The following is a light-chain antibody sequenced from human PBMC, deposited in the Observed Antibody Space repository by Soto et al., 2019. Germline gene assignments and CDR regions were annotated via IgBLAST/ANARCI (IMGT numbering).Light chain of an antibody. J-gene: IGKJ2*01. CDR3: QQYYSPPYT. V-gene: IGKV4-1*01. Sequence: DIVMTQSPDSLAVSLGERDTVNCKSSQSVLFSTNNKNFLAWYQQKPGQPPKLLLYWASTRESGVPDRFSGSGSGTDFTLTINSLQAEDLALYYCQQYYSPPYTFGQGTKVDIK. CDR1: QSVLFSTNNKNF. CDR2: WAS.